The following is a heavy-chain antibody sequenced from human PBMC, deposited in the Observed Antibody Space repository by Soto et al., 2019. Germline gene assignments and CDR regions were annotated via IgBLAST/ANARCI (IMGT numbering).Heavy chain of an antibody. J-gene: IGHJ5*02. D-gene: IGHD4-4*01. CDR1: GYTFTSYD. Sequence: ASVKVSCKASGYTFTSYDINWVRQATGQGLEWMGWMNPNSGNTGYSQKFQGRVTITRDTSASTAYMELSSLRSEDTAVYYCARGYTFPFDPWGQGTLVTVSS. CDR2: MNPNSGNT. V-gene: IGHV1-8*01. CDR3: ARGYTFPFDP.